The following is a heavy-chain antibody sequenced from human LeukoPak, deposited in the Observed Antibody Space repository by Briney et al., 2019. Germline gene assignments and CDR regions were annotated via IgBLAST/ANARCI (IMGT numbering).Heavy chain of an antibody. CDR1: GFTFSSYS. D-gene: IGHD6-6*01. CDR2: ISSSSSYI. V-gene: IGHV3-21*01. Sequence: GGSLRLSCAASGFTFSSYSMNWVRQAPGKGLEWVSSISSSSSYIYYADSVKGRFTISRDNAKNSLYLQMNSLRAEDTAVYYCATVPPEYSSSNGAFDIWGQGTMVTVSS. CDR3: ATVPPEYSSSNGAFDI. J-gene: IGHJ3*02.